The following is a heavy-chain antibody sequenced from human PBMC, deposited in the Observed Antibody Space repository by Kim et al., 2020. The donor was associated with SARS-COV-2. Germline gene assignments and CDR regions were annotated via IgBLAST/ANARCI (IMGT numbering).Heavy chain of an antibody. D-gene: IGHD2-15*01. Sequence: ASVKVSCKASAYSFTDYYMHWIRQAPGQGLEWMGWINGNSGVTNFAQNFQGRVTMTRDTSIRTAYMELRRQRFDDTAVYYCAIGSAWSTPKFDYWGQGTLVTVSS. V-gene: IGHV1-2*02. CDR1: AYSFTDYY. J-gene: IGHJ4*02. CDR2: INGNSGVT. CDR3: AIGSAWSTPKFDY.